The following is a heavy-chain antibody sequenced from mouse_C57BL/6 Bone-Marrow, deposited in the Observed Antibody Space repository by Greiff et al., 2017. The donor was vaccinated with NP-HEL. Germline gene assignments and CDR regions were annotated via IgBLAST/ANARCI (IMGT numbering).Heavy chain of an antibody. V-gene: IGHV1-7*01. CDR2: INPSSGYT. Sequence: VQRVESGAELAKPGASVKLSCKASGYTFPLSWMHRVKQRPGQGLEWIGYINPSSGYTKYNQKFKDKATLTADKSSSTAYMQLSSLTYEDSAVYYCARSHKANDYWGQGTTLTVSS. J-gene: IGHJ2*01. D-gene: IGHD3-2*02. CDR3: ARSHKANDY. CDR1: GYTFPLSW.